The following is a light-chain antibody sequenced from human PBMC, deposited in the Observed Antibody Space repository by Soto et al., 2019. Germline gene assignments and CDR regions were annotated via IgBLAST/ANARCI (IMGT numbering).Light chain of an antibody. Sequence: QSALTQPASVSGSPGQSITISCTGTSSDIGSYDYVSWYQQHPGKAPKLMIYDVRNRPSGVSNRFSGSKSGNAASLTISGLQAEDEADYYCSSFTSNTTYVFGTGTQLTVL. J-gene: IGLJ1*01. CDR1: SSDIGSYDY. CDR2: DVR. V-gene: IGLV2-14*01. CDR3: SSFTSNTTYV.